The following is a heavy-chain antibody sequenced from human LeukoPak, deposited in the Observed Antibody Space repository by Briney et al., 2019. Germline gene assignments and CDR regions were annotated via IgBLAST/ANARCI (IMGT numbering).Heavy chain of an antibody. Sequence: ASVKVSCKASGYTFTSYGISWVRQAPGQGLEWMGWINTYNGDTNYAQKFQGRGTMTTDTSTSTVYIELRSLTSDDTAAYYCAREWWGYDVLTGDNWFDPWGQGTLVTVSS. D-gene: IGHD3-9*01. CDR1: GYTFTSYG. V-gene: IGHV1-18*01. CDR2: INTYNGDT. J-gene: IGHJ5*02. CDR3: AREWWGYDVLTGDNWFDP.